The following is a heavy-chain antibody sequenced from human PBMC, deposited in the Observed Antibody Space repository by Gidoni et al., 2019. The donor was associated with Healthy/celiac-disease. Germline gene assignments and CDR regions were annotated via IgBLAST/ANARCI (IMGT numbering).Heavy chain of an antibody. J-gene: IGHJ4*02. Sequence: EVQLVESVGGLVKPGGSLRLSCPAPGSPFSSYSMNWVRQAPGKGLEWGSSSSSSSSYIYYADSVKGRFTISRDNDKNSLYLQMNSLRAEDTAVYYCARDAKSYSSGWYGDWGQGTLVTVSS. CDR3: ARDAKSYSSGWYGD. CDR1: GSPFSSYS. D-gene: IGHD6-19*01. V-gene: IGHV3-21*01. CDR2: SSSSSSYI.